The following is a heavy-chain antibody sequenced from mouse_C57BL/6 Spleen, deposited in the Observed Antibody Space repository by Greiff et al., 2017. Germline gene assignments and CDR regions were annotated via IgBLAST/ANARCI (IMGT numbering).Heavy chain of an antibody. J-gene: IGHJ3*01. CDR2: IWGVGST. CDR3: ASGLRRFAY. CDR1: GFSLTSYG. V-gene: IGHV2-6*01. Sequence: VMLVESGPGLVAPSQSLSITCTVSGFSLTSYGVDWVRQSPGKGLEWLGVIWGVGSTNYNSALKSRLSISKDNSKSQVFLKMNSLQTDDTAMYYCASGLRRFAYWGQGTLGTVSA.